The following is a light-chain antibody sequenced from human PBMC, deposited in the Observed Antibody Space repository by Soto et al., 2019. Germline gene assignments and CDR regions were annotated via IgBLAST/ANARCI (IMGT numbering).Light chain of an antibody. V-gene: IGKV1-8*01. Sequence: TQSPSSLSASTGDRVTITCRARQGISSYLAWYQQKPGKAPKLLIYAASTLQSGVPSRFSGSGSGTDFTLTISCLQSEDFATYYCQQYYSYPTWTFGQGTKVEIK. CDR1: QGISSY. CDR2: AAS. J-gene: IGKJ1*01. CDR3: QQYYSYPTWT.